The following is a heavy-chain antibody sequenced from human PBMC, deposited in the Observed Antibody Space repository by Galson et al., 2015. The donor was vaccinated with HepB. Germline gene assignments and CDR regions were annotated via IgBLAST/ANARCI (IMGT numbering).Heavy chain of an antibody. D-gene: IGHD2-15*01. J-gene: IGHJ6*02. Sequence: ETLSLTCTVSGGSISSYYWSWIRQPPGKGLEWIGYIYYSGSTNYNPSLKSRVTISVDTSKNQFSLKLSSVTAADTAVYYCARAGGDCSGGSCYPLPYYYYGMDVWGQGTTVTVSS. CDR2: IYYSGST. CDR3: ARAGGDCSGGSCYPLPYYYYGMDV. V-gene: IGHV4-59*01. CDR1: GGSISSYY.